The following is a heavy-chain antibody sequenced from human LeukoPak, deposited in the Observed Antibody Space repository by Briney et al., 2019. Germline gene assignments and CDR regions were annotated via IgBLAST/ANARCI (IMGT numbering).Heavy chain of an antibody. D-gene: IGHD1-26*01. CDR1: GFTVSSNY. V-gene: IGHV3-53*01. CDR3: ARDPKGGSYPDDAFDI. Sequence: GGSLRLSCAASGFTVSSNYMSWVRQAPGKGLEWVSVIYSGGYTYYADSVKGRFTITRDNSKNTLYLQMNSLRAEYTAVYYCARDPKGGSYPDDAFDIWGQGTMVTVSS. CDR2: IYSGGYT. J-gene: IGHJ3*02.